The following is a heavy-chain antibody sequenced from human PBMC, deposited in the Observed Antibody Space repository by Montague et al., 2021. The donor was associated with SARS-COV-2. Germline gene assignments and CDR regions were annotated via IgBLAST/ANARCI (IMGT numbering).Heavy chain of an antibody. CDR1: GGSPSGYY. CDR2: INHSANT. CDR3: ASGIYPSGSYYNRYYYGLNI. J-gene: IGHJ6*02. D-gene: IGHD3-10*01. Sequence: SETLSLTCAVYGGSPSGYYRSWIRQPPEKGLEWIGEINHSANTKYNPSLKSPVTISIDTSKNQFSPKMTSVTAADTATYYCASGIYPSGSYYNRYYYGLNIWGPGTTVIVSS. V-gene: IGHV4-34*01.